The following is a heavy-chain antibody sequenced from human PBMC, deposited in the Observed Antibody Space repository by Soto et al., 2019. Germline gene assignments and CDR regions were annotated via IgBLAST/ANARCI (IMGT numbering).Heavy chain of an antibody. J-gene: IGHJ4*02. CDR1: GGTFSSYA. CDR2: IIPIFGTA. Sequence: SVKVSCKASGGTFSSYAISWVRQAPGQGLEWMGGIIPIFGTANYAQKFQGRVTITADESTGTAYMELSSLRSEDTAVYYCARDGFGSTGLHYWGQGTLVTVSS. D-gene: IGHD2-2*01. CDR3: ARDGFGSTGLHY. V-gene: IGHV1-69*13.